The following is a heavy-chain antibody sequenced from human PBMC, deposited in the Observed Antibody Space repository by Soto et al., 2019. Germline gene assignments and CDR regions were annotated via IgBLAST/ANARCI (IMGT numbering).Heavy chain of an antibody. CDR2: INHSGTP. J-gene: IGHJ5*02. V-gene: IGHV4-34*01. Sequence: QVQLQQWCAGLLEPSETLSLTCGISGGSFSGFYWSWIRQSPGKGLEWIGEINHSGTPHYNPSLRSRVNIRIDTAKAQFSLNVNSVTAEDPAIYYCARHVLQSNRMDPWGQGTLV. CDR1: GGSFSGFY. D-gene: IGHD1-1*01. CDR3: ARHVLQSNRMDP.